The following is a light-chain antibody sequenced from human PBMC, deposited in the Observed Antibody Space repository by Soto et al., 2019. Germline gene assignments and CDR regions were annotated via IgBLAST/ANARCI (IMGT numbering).Light chain of an antibody. V-gene: IGLV1-40*01. CDR2: GNS. Sequence: VLTQPPSVSGAPGQRVTISCTGSSSNIGAGYDVHWYQQLPGTAPKLLIYGNSNRPSGVPDRFSGSKSGTSASLAITGLQAEDEADYYCQSYDSSLSALYVFGTGTKVTVL. CDR3: QSYDSSLSALYV. J-gene: IGLJ1*01. CDR1: SSNIGAGYD.